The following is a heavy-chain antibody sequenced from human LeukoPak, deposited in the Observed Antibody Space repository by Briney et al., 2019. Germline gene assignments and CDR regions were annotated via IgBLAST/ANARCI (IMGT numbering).Heavy chain of an antibody. Sequence: GGSLRLSCAASGFTFSSYAMSWVRQAPGKGLEWLAYISSVGGTMYYVDSVKGRFTISRDNAKNSPSLQMSSLRDDDTAVYYCARDRVTRGPDYWGQGTLVTVSS. CDR3: ARDRVTRGPDY. CDR1: GFTFSSYA. D-gene: IGHD4-11*01. V-gene: IGHV3-48*02. J-gene: IGHJ4*02. CDR2: ISSVGGTM.